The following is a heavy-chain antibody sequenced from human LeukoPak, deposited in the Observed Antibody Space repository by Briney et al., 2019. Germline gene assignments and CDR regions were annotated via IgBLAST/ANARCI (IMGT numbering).Heavy chain of an antibody. Sequence: GGSLRLSCAASGFTFSSYGMHWVRQAPGKGLEWVAFIRYDGSNKYYADSVKGRFTISRDNSKNTLYLQMNSLRAEDTAVYYCAKDKTYYDFWSGYVDYWGQGTLVTVSS. CDR3: AKDKTYYDFWSGYVDY. J-gene: IGHJ4*02. D-gene: IGHD3-3*01. CDR2: IRYDGSNK. V-gene: IGHV3-30*02. CDR1: GFTFSSYG.